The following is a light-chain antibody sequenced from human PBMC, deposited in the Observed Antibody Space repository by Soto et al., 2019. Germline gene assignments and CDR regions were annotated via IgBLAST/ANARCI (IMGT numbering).Light chain of an antibody. CDR1: QGISSW. CDR2: AAS. CDR3: QQANSFPIT. V-gene: IGKV1-12*01. Sequence: DIEMTQSPSSLSASVGDRVTVTFRASQGISSWLAWYQKKPGKAPKLLIYAASSLQSGVPSRFSGSGSGTDFTLTISSLQPEDCAIYFCQQANSFPITFGQGTRLEIK. J-gene: IGKJ5*01.